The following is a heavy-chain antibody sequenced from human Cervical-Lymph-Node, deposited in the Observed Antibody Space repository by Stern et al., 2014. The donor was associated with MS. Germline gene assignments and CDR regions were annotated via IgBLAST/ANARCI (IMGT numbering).Heavy chain of an antibody. J-gene: IGHJ4*01. CDR3: ARLPGAVGSFYFDS. V-gene: IGHV4-61*02. D-gene: IGHD6-19*01. Sequence: QVQLQESCPGLVRPSQTLSLTCTVSGASLNSGSYCWSWVRQPAGKGLEWIGRIYTSGSTDYSPSLIRRVTISVDMSKNQFSLHLSSVTAADTAVYYCARLPGAVGSFYFDSWGQGSLVTVSS. CDR2: IYTSGST. CDR1: GASLNSGSYC.